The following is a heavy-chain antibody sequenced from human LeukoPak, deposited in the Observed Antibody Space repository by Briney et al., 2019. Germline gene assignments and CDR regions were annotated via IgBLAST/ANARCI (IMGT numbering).Heavy chain of an antibody. CDR2: IYHSGST. CDR3: SATVTTGGYYFDY. D-gene: IGHD4-17*01. CDR1: GGSISSSNW. V-gene: IGHV4-4*02. Sequence: PSGTLSLTCAVSGGSISSSNWWSWVRQPPGKVLEWIGEIYHSGSTNYNPSLKSRVTISVDKSKNQFSLKLSSVTAADTAVYYCSATVTTGGYYFDYWGQGTLVTVSS. J-gene: IGHJ4*02.